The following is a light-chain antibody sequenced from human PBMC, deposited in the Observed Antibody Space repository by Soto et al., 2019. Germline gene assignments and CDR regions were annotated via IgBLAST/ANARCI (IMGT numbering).Light chain of an antibody. J-gene: IGLJ1*01. Sequence: QSVLTQPASVSGSPGQSITISCNGSSSDVGAYNYVSWYQQYPGKAPKVIIFEVRKRPSGVSNRFSGSKSGDTASLTIPGLQADDEADYYCSSYRSSTTFVFGTGTKLTVL. CDR3: SSYRSSTTFV. V-gene: IGLV2-14*01. CDR1: SSDVGAYNY. CDR2: EVR.